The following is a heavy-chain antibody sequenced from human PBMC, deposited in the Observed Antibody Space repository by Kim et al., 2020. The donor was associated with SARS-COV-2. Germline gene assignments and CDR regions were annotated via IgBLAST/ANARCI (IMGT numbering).Heavy chain of an antibody. CDR2: IYYSGST. V-gene: IGHV4-31*03. CDR3: ARVRGWPDDYYYGMDV. Sequence: SETLSLTCTVSGGSISSGGYYWSWIRQHPGKGLEWIGYIYYSGSTYYNPSLKSRVTISVDTSKNQFSLKLSSVTAADTAVYYCARVRGWPDDYYYGMDVWGQGTTVTVSS. D-gene: IGHD3-10*01. J-gene: IGHJ6*02. CDR1: GGSISSGGYY.